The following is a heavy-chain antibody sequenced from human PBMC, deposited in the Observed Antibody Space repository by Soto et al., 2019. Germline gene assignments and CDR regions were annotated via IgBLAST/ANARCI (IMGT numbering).Heavy chain of an antibody. Sequence: GGSLRLSCAASGFTFSSYGMHWVRQAPGKGLEWVAVIWYDGSNKYYADSVKGRFTISRDNSKNTLYLQMNSLRAEDTAVYYCARDDPLTGTSYWGQGTLVTVSS. CDR1: GFTFSSYG. J-gene: IGHJ4*02. D-gene: IGHD3-9*01. V-gene: IGHV3-33*01. CDR3: ARDDPLTGTSY. CDR2: IWYDGSNK.